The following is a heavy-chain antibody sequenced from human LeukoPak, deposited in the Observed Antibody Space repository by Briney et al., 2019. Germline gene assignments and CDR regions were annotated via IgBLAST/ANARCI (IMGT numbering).Heavy chain of an antibody. J-gene: IGHJ4*02. CDR3: ARAPGYYGDPFDY. CDR2: ISSSTSYI. Sequence: PGGSLRLSCAASGXTFSSYSFNWVRQAPGRGLEWVSCISSSTSYIYYADSVRGRFTISRDNAKNSLYLQMNSLRVEDTAVYYCARAPGYYGDPFDYWGQGTLVTVSS. CDR1: GXTFSSYS. V-gene: IGHV3-21*01. D-gene: IGHD4-17*01.